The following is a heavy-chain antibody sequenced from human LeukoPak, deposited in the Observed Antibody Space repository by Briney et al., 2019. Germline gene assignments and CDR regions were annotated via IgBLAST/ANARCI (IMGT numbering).Heavy chain of an antibody. Sequence: GGSLRLSCAASGFTFSYYWMGWVRQAPGKGLEGVANIKQDGREKYHIDSVKGRFTISRDNAKNSLYLQMTSMRAEETAVYYCARDEHQYYHASSGRFDYWGQGILVTVSS. CDR1: GFTFSYYW. J-gene: IGHJ4*02. CDR3: ARDEHQYYHASSGRFDY. D-gene: IGHD3-22*01. CDR2: IKQDGREK. V-gene: IGHV3-7*04.